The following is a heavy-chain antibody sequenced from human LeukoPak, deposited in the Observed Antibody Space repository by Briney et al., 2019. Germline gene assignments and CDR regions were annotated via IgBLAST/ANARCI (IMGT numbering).Heavy chain of an antibody. Sequence: GGSLRLSCAASGFTFSTYSMNWVRQAPGKGLEWVSYISSSSSTIYYADSVKGRFTISRDNAKNSLYLQMNSLRAEDTAVYSCARDSPPDYWGQGTLVTVPS. V-gene: IGHV3-48*01. J-gene: IGHJ4*02. CDR1: GFTFSTYS. CDR2: ISSSSSTI. CDR3: ARDSPPDY.